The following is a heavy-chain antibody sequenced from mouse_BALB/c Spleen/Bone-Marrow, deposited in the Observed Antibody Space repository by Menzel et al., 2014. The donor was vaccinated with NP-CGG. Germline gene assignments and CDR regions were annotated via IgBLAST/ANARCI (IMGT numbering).Heavy chain of an antibody. V-gene: IGHV1-87*01. CDR2: IYPGDGDT. CDR3: ARDDNYPAWFAY. CDR1: GYTFTSYW. Sequence: QVQLQQSGAELARPGASVKLSCKASGYTFTSYWMQWVKQRPGQGLEWIGAIYPGDGDTRYTQKFKGKATLTADKSSSTAYMQLSSLASEDSAVYYCARDDNYPAWFAYWGQGTLVTVSA. D-gene: IGHD1-3*01. J-gene: IGHJ3*01.